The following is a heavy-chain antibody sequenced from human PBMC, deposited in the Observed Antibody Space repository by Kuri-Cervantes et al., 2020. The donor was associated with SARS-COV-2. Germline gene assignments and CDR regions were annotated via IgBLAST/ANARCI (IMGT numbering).Heavy chain of an antibody. CDR2: INPGGGST. D-gene: IGHD1-20*01. Sequence: ASVKVSCKASGYTFTSYYMHWVRQAPGQGLEWMGIINPGGGSTSYAQKFQGRVTMTRDTSTSTVYMELSSLRSEDTAVYYCARDRGPNNWTLRWFDPWGQGTLVTVSS. J-gene: IGHJ5*02. V-gene: IGHV1-46*03. CDR3: ARDRGPNNWTLRWFDP. CDR1: GYTFTSYY.